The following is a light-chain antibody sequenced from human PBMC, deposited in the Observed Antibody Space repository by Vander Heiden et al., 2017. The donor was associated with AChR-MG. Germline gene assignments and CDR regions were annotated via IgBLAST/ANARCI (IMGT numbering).Light chain of an antibody. V-gene: IGKV4-1*01. CDR2: WAS. J-gene: IGKJ3*01. CDR3: QQDNGAPFT. CDR1: QSSLYNENNKNY. Sequence: DSVLTHSPDSPAVSLGWRATINCKSRQSSLYNENNKNYLAWYQQRPGQPPRMLIYWASTRESGVPDRFSGSGSGTDFTLTISSLQAEDVAVYYCQQDNGAPFTFGHRTKVDIK.